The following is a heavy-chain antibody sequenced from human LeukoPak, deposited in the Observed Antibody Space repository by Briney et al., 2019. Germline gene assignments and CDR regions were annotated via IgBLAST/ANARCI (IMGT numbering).Heavy chain of an antibody. V-gene: IGHV3-53*01. D-gene: IGHD4-17*01. J-gene: IGHJ4*02. CDR2: IYTAGST. Sequence: GGSLRLSCAASGFTVSSSYMSWVRQAPGKGLEWVSVIYTAGSTYYADSVKGRFTISRDNSKNMVYLQMNSLRAEDTAVYYCASRRDYGINFWGQGTLVTVSS. CDR3: ASRRDYGINF. CDR1: GFTVSSSY.